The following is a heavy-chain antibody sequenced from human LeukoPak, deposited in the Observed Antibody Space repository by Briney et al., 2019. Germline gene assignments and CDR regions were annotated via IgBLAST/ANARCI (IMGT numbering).Heavy chain of an antibody. CDR1: GYSISSGYY. CDR2: IYHSGST. CDR3: ARGYCSGGSCYSSFDY. V-gene: IGHV4-38-2*02. D-gene: IGHD2-15*01. Sequence: PSETLSLTCTVSGYSISSGYYWGWIRQPPGKGMEWIGSIYHSGSTYYNPSLKSRVTISVDTSKNQFSLKLSSVTAADTAVYYCARGYCSGGSCYSSFDYWGQGTLVTVSS. J-gene: IGHJ4*02.